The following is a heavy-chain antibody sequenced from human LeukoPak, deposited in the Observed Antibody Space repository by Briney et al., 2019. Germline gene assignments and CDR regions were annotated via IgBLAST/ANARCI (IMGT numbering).Heavy chain of an antibody. CDR1: GFTFSSYA. CDR3: VKDLEDSSGYYLGFDY. D-gene: IGHD3-22*01. CDR2: ISSNGGST. J-gene: IGHJ4*02. V-gene: IGHV3-64D*06. Sequence: GGSLRLSCSASGFTFSSYAMRWVRQAPGKGLEYVSAISSNGGSTYYADSVKGRFTISRDNSKNTLYLQMSSLRAEDTAVYYCVKDLEDSSGYYLGFDYWGQGTLVTVSS.